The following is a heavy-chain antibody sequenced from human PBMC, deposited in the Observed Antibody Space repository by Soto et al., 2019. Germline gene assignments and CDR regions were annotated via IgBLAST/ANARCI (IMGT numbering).Heavy chain of an antibody. CDR3: ARDRQSTPWYAADY. CDR2: IYSGGST. CDR1: GFTVSSNY. Sequence: GGSLRLSCAASGFTVSSNYMSWVRQAPGKGLEWVSVIYSGGSTYYADSVKGRFTISRDNAKNSLYLQMTSLRDEDTALYYCARDRQSTPWYAADYWGQGSLVTVSS. V-gene: IGHV3-53*01. J-gene: IGHJ4*02. D-gene: IGHD6-13*01.